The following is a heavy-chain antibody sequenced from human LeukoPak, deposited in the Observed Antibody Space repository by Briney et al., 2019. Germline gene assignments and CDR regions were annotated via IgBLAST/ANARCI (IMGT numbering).Heavy chain of an antibody. J-gene: IGHJ4*02. CDR3: ARYNYFEISGYPD. CDR2: IIPIFGTA. CDR1: GGTFSSYA. Sequence: ASVKVSCKASGGTFSSYAISWVRQAPGQGLEWMGRIIPIFGTANYAQKFQGRVTITTDESTSTAYMELSSLRSEDTAVYYCARYNYFEISGYPDWGQGTLATVSS. V-gene: IGHV1-69*05. D-gene: IGHD3-22*01.